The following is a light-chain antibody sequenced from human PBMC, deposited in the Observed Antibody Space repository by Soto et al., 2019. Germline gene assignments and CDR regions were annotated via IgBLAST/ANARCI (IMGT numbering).Light chain of an antibody. CDR3: CSYAASDTWV. Sequence: QSVLTQPPSASGSPGQSVTISCTGTKSDIGVYDFVSWYQHHPGKAPRLIIYEVVQRPSGVPDRFSGSKSGNTASLTISGLQAEDEADYYCCSYAASDTWVFGGGTKVTVL. J-gene: IGLJ3*02. V-gene: IGLV2-8*01. CDR1: KSDIGVYDF. CDR2: EVV.